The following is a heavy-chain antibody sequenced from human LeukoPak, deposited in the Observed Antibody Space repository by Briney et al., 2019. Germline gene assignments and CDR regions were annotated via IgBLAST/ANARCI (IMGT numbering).Heavy chain of an antibody. CDR1: GYTFNGYY. Sequence: ASVNVSCTASGYTFNGYYMHWVRQAPGQGLEWMGWINPNSGGTNYAQKFQGRVTMTRDTSISTAYMELIRLTSDDTAVYYCARDQDGMDVWGQGTTVTVSS. J-gene: IGHJ6*02. CDR3: ARDQDGMDV. V-gene: IGHV1-2*02. CDR2: INPNSGGT.